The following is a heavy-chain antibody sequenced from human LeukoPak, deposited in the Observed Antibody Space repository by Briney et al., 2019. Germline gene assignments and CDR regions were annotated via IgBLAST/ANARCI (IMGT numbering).Heavy chain of an antibody. CDR3: AKDSATLAASGEVDY. J-gene: IGHJ4*02. V-gene: IGHV3-23*01. Sequence: GSLRLSCTASGFSFDSSSMSWVRQAPAKGLEWVSSINTDGANAYHADSVKGRFTISRDNSKSTLYLQMNSLRADDTAVFYCAKDSATLAASGEVDYWGQGILVTVSS. D-gene: IGHD6-13*01. CDR2: INTDGANA. CDR1: GFSFDSSS.